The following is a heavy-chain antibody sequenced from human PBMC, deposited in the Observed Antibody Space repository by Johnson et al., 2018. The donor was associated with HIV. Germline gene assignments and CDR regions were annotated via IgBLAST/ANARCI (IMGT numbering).Heavy chain of an antibody. J-gene: IGHJ3*02. CDR3: ARDRGGYSYGYDSDAFDI. CDR2: IYSGGST. V-gene: IGHV3-66*02. Sequence: MLLVESGGGLVQPGGSLRLSCAASGFTVSSNYMSWVRQAPGKGLEWVSVIYSGGSTYYADSVQGLFTFPRDNSKNKLYLQMNSLRSDDTAVYYCARDRGGYSYGYDSDAFDIWGQGTMVTVSS. CDR1: GFTVSSNY. D-gene: IGHD5-18*01.